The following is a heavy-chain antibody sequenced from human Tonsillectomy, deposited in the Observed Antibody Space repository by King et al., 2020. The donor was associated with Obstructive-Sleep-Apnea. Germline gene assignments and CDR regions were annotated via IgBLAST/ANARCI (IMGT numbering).Heavy chain of an antibody. V-gene: IGHV1-3*01. CDR3: ARGGYDWEY. Sequence: QLVQSGAEVKKPGASVKVSCKASGYTFTTYTMHWVRQALGQRLEWMGWINAGNGNTKYSQNFQGRVTITRDTSASIVYMELSSLRSEDTSVYYCARGGYDWEYWGQGTLVTVSS. CDR1: GYTFTTYT. CDR2: INAGNGNT. D-gene: IGHD5-12*01. J-gene: IGHJ4*02.